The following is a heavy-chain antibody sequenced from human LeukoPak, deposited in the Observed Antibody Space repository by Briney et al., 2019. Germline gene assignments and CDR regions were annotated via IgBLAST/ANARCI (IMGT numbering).Heavy chain of an antibody. J-gene: IGHJ4*02. CDR3: ARHRSPGYSGYDLDY. CDR1: GGSISSYY. D-gene: IGHD5-12*01. Sequence: SETLSLTCTVSGGSISSYYWSWIRQPPGKGLEWIGYIYYSGSTNYNPSLKSRVTISVDTSKNQFSLKLSSVTAADTAVYYCARHRSPGYSGYDLDYWGQGTLVTVSS. V-gene: IGHV4-59*08. CDR2: IYYSGST.